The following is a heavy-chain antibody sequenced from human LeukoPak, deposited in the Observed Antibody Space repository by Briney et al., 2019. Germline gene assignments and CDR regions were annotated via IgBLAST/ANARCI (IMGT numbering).Heavy chain of an antibody. V-gene: IGHV3-9*03. CDR3: ASRKLGYCSGGSCYGDAFDI. CDR1: GFTFDDYA. CDR2: ISWNSGSI. D-gene: IGHD2-15*01. J-gene: IGHJ3*02. Sequence: PGGSLRLSCAASGFTFDDYAMHWVRQAPGKGLEWVSGISWNSGSIGYADSVKGRFTISRDNAKNSLYLQMNSLRAEDMALYYCASRKLGYCSGGSCYGDAFDIWGQGTMVTVSS.